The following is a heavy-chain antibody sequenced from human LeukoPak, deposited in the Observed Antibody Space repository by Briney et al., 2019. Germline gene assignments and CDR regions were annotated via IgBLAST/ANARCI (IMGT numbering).Heavy chain of an antibody. Sequence: PGGSLRLSCAASGFTFSSYAMSWVRQAPGKGLEWVSAISGSGGSTYYADSVKGRFTISRDNSKNTLYLQMNSLRAEDTAVYYCARDLPRQLYPTTVTTPPFDYWGQGTLVTVSS. CDR3: ARDLPRQLYPTTVTTPPFDY. CDR1: GFTFSSYA. CDR2: ISGSGGST. D-gene: IGHD4-17*01. J-gene: IGHJ4*02. V-gene: IGHV3-23*01.